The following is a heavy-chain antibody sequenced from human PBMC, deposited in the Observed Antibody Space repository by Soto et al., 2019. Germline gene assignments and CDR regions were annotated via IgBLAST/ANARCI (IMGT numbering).Heavy chain of an antibody. CDR2: IWYDGSNK. CDR1: GFTFSSYG. Sequence: PGGSLRLSCAASGFTFSSYGMHWVRQAPGKGLEWVAVIWYDGSNKYYADSVKGRFTISRDNSKNTLYLQMNSLRAEDTAVYYCARDLTITHFDYCGQGTLVTVTS. J-gene: IGHJ4*02. D-gene: IGHD5-12*01. CDR3: ARDLTITHFDY. V-gene: IGHV3-33*01.